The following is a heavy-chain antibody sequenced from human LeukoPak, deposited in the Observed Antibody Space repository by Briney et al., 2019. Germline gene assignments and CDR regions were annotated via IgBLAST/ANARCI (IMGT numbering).Heavy chain of an antibody. CDR1: GFTVSNAW. D-gene: IGHD4-17*01. CDR2: IKSKTDGGTT. CDR3: TTLNYYGDYGGYFDH. V-gene: IGHV3-15*01. J-gene: IGHJ4*02. Sequence: GGSLRLSCAASGFTVSNAWMSWVRQAQGKGMEWVGRIKSKTDGGTTDYAAPVKGRFTISRDDSQNTLYLQMNSLKTEDPAVYYCTTLNYYGDYGGYFDHWGQGTLVTVSS.